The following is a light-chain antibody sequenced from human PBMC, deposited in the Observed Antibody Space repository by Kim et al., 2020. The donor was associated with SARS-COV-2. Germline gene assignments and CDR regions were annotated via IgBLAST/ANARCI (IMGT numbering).Light chain of an antibody. J-gene: IGLJ2*01. CDR2: GNT. CDR1: SSNSGTRYE. V-gene: IGLV1-40*01. CDR3: QSFDSSLTAWV. Sequence: RFTISFPGSSSNSGTRYEVNWYQQLPGRAPTLRIYGNTNRPSGVPDRFSGSKSGTSASLAITGLQAEDEADYYCQSFDSSLTAWVFGGGTQLTVL.